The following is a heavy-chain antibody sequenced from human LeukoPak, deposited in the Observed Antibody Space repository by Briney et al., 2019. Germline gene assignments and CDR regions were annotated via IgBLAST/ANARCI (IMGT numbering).Heavy chain of an antibody. CDR1: GGSFSGYY. CDR2: INHSGST. V-gene: IGHV4-34*01. CDR3: ARGCITGCLGVFDI. Sequence: PSETLSLTCAVYGGSFSGYYWSWIRQPPGKGLEWIGEINHSGSTNYNPSLKSRVTISVDTSKNQFSLKLSSVTAADTAVYYCARGCITGCLGVFDIWGQGTMVTVSS. D-gene: IGHD1-14*01. J-gene: IGHJ3*02.